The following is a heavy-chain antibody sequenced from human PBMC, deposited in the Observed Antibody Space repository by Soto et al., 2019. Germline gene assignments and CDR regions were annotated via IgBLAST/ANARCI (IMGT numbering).Heavy chain of an antibody. CDR2: IYSGGST. CDR3: ARDRVEGSYPEYFPH. CDR1: GFTVSSNY. V-gene: IGHV3-53*01. D-gene: IGHD2-15*01. J-gene: IGHJ1*01. Sequence: EVQLVESGGGLIQPGGSLRLSCAASGFTVSSNYMSWVRQAPGKGLEWVSVIYSGGSTYYADSVKGRFTLSRDNSKTPLYLQMTSLTAAAPAVKYCARDRVEGSYPEYFPHWGQGTVVTVSS.